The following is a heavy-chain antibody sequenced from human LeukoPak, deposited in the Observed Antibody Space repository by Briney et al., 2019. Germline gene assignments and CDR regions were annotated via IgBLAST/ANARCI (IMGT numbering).Heavy chain of an antibody. V-gene: IGHV3-NL1*01. CDR3: AKVGGGITMIVVVILEYYFDY. D-gene: IGHD3-22*01. CDR2: IYSGGST. J-gene: IGHJ4*02. Sequence: PGGSLRLSCAGSGFSFSSYGMHWVRQAPGKGLEWVSGIYSGGSTYYADSVKGRFTISRDNSKNTLYLQMNSLRAEDTAVYYCAKVGGGITMIVVVILEYYFDYWGQGTLVTVSS. CDR1: GFSFSSYG.